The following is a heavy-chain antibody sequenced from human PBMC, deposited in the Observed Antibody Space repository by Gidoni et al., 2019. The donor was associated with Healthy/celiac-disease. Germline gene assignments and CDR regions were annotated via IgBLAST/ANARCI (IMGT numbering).Heavy chain of an antibody. CDR1: GGSISSSNW. J-gene: IGHJ6*02. V-gene: IGHV4-4*02. CDR3: ARDGGGSSGWYVWYYYYGMDV. D-gene: IGHD6-19*01. CDR2: IYHSGST. Sequence: LQEPSGTLSLTCAVSGGSISSSNWWSWVRQPPGKGLEWIGEIYHSGSTNYNPSLKSRVTISVDKSKNQFSLKLSSVTAADTAVYYCARDGGGSSGWYVWYYYYGMDVWGQGTTVTVSS.